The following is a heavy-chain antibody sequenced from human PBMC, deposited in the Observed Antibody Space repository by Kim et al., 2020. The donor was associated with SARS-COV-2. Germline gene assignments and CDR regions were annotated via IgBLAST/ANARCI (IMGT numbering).Heavy chain of an antibody. D-gene: IGHD2-15*01. J-gene: IGHJ4*02. V-gene: IGHV3-15*01. CDR3: TTDRVVVVIAATPD. Sequence: AHVKGRFTISRDDSKNTLYLQMNSLKTEDTAVYYCTTDRVVVVIAATPDWGQGTLVTVSS.